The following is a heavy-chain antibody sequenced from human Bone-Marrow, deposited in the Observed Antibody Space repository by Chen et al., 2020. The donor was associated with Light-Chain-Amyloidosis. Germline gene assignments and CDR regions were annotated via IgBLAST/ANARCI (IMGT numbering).Heavy chain of an antibody. CDR1: GAPFSNYY. CDR2: IIETGSA. Sequence: QVQLQEWGTGLLKPSETLSLTCAVYGAPFSNYYWTWVRQAPGKGMEWMGEIIETGSASFNPTLKSRLTMSVEKSKNQFSLKLTSVTAADTAVYYCANTGGAVNPYFYYYYMDVWGRVTTVTVSS. V-gene: IGHV4-34*12. CDR3: ANTGGAVNPYFYYYYMDV. J-gene: IGHJ6*03. D-gene: IGHD3-10*01.